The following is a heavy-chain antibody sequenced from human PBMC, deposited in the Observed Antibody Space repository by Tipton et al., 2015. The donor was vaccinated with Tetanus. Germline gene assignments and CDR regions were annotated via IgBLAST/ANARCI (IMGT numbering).Heavy chain of an antibody. Sequence: GGSINSVNYYWSWIRQPPGKGLEWIGYVFHSGSTKYNPSLKSRITISVDTSKNQFSLKLRSVTAADTAVYYCARDSNFYSYSYKGMHVWGQWTTVTVSS. J-gene: IGHJ6*02. CDR3: ARDSNFYSYSYKGMHV. CDR2: VFHSGST. D-gene: IGHD4-11*01. CDR1: GGSINSVNYY. V-gene: IGHV4-61*01.